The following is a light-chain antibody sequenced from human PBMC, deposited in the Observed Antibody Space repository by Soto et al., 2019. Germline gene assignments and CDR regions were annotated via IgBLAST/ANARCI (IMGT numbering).Light chain of an antibody. CDR2: EVS. Sequence: LTQPASVSGSPGQSIAISCTGTSSDVGGYNYVSWYQQHPGKAPKLMIHEVSNRPSGVSDRFSGSKSGNTASLTISGLQADDEADYYCSSHTSYSTRVFGTGTKVTVL. V-gene: IGLV2-14*01. J-gene: IGLJ1*01. CDR1: SSDVGGYNY. CDR3: SSHTSYSTRV.